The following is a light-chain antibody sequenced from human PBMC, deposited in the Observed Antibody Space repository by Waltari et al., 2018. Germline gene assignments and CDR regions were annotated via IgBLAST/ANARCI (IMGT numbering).Light chain of an antibody. V-gene: IGLV2-23*02. J-gene: IGLJ3*02. CDR3: CSYAGSGTFS. Sequence: HSALTQPASLSGSPGQSITISCAGTSRDLGSYNLVSWYQQHPGKAPKLMIYEVSKRPSGVSNLFFGSKSGNTASLTISGLQAEDEADYYCCSYAGSGTFSFGGGTKLTVL. CDR2: EVS. CDR1: SRDLGSYNL.